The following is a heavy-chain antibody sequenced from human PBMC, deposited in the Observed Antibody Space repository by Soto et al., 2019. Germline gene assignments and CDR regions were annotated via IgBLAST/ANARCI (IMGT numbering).Heavy chain of an antibody. CDR2: IFYSGTT. CDR1: GGSITSDYSC. D-gene: IGHD5-18*01. J-gene: IGHJ5*02. CDR3: ARGRGYSYGLDP. Sequence: PSETLSLTCTVSGGSITSDYSCWSWIRQPPGEGLEWIGHIFYSGTTSSNPSLKSRLAISLDTSKNQFSLSLSSVTAADTAVYYCARGRGYSYGLDPWGQGTLVTVSS. V-gene: IGHV4-30-4*01.